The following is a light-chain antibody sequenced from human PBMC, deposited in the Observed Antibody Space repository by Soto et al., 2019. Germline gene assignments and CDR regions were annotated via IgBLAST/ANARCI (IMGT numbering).Light chain of an antibody. Sequence: QAVLTQSPSASASLGASVKLTCTLSSGHSSYAIAWHQQQPEKGPRYLMKLYSDGSHSKGDGIPDRFSGSSSGAERYLTISSLQSEDEADYYCQTWGTGPFIVFGTGTKLTVL. V-gene: IGLV4-69*01. CDR1: SGHSSYA. CDR2: LYSDGSH. CDR3: QTWGTGPFIV. J-gene: IGLJ1*01.